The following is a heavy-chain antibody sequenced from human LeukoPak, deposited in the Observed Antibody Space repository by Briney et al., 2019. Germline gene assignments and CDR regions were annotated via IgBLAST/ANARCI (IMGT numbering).Heavy chain of an antibody. CDR2: IYHSGST. CDR3: ARRAARRYCSGGSCYAFDY. V-gene: IGHV4-38-2*02. Sequence: SETLSLTCTVSGYSISSGYYWGWIRQPPGKGLEWIGSIYHSGSTYYNPSLKSRVTISVDTSKNQFSLKLSSVTAADTAVYYCARRAARRYCSGGSCYAFDYWGQGTLVTVSS. J-gene: IGHJ4*02. CDR1: GYSISSGYY. D-gene: IGHD2-15*01.